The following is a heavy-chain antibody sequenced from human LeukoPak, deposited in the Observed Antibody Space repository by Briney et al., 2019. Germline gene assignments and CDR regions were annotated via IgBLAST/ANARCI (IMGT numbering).Heavy chain of an antibody. CDR2: ISSSSSYI. J-gene: IGHJ4*02. CDR1: GFTFSSYS. D-gene: IGHD4-17*01. V-gene: IGHV3-21*01. CDR3: ARDPLYGDPSYYFDY. Sequence: KAGGPLRLSCAASGFTFSSYSMNWVRQAPGKGLEWVSSISSSSSYIYYADSVKGRFTISRDKAKNSLYLQMNSLRAEDTAVYYCARDPLYGDPSYYFDYWGQGTLVTVSS.